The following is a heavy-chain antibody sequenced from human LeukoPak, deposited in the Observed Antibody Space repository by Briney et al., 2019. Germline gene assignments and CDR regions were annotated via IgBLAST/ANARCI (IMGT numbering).Heavy chain of an antibody. CDR2: INHSGST. Sequence: SETLSLTCAVYGGSFSGYYWSWIRQPPGKGLEWIGEINHSGSTNYNPSLKSRVTISVDTSKNQFSLKLSSVTAADTAVYYCARGQRRGYCSGGSCYSWFDPWGQGTLVTVSS. V-gene: IGHV4-34*01. J-gene: IGHJ5*02. CDR1: GGSFSGYY. D-gene: IGHD2-15*01. CDR3: ARGQRRGYCSGGSCYSWFDP.